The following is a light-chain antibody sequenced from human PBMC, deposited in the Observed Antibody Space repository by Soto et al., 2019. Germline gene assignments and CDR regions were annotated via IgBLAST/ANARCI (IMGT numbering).Light chain of an antibody. Sequence: EIVLTQSPGTLSLSPGEQATLSCRASQSVSSTYLAWYQQKPGQAPRLLIYGASSRATGIPDRFSGSASGTDFTLTINRLETEDFAIYYGQQYGVSRSCGQGTKLEIK. J-gene: IGKJ2*03. CDR2: GAS. CDR3: QQYGVSRS. CDR1: QSVSSTY. V-gene: IGKV3-20*01.